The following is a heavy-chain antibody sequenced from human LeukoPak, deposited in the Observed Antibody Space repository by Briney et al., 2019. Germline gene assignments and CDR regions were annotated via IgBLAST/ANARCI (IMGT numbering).Heavy chain of an antibody. CDR1: GFTFSNYG. J-gene: IGHJ4*02. CDR2: IKYDGTNK. CDR3: ARAGNNWNYPLDY. D-gene: IGHD1-7*01. Sequence: GGSLRLSCAASGFTFSNYGMHWARQAPGKGLEWLAFIKYDGTNKYYADSVKGRFTISRDNAKNSLFLHMSTLRAEDTAVYYCARAGNNWNYPLDYWGQGTLVTVSS. V-gene: IGHV3-30*02.